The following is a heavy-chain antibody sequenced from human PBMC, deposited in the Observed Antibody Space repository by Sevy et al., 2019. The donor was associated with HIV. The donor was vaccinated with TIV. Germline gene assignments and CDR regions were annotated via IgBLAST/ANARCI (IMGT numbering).Heavy chain of an antibody. CDR2: IHYSGST. CDR1: GGSISSSSYY. Sequence: SQTLSLTCTVSGGSISSSSYYWGWIRQPPGKGLEWIGSIHYSGSTYYNPSLKSRVTISVDTSKNQFSLKLSSVTAADTAVYYCASEVPGYSSSWYPYYYYGMDVWGQGTTVTVSS. D-gene: IGHD6-13*01. V-gene: IGHV4-39*01. J-gene: IGHJ6*02. CDR3: ASEVPGYSSSWYPYYYYGMDV.